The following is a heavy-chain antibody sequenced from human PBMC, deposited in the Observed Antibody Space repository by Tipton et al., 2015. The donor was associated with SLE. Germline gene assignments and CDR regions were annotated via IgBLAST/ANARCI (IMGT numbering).Heavy chain of an antibody. V-gene: IGHV4-59*12. J-gene: IGHJ3*02. Sequence: TLSLTCTVSGGSISSYYWSWIRQPPGKGLEWIGYIYYSGSTYYNPSLKSRVTISVDTSKNQSSLKLSSVTAADTAVYYCARDGKAFDIWGQGTMVTVSS. CDR1: GGSISSYY. CDR3: ARDGKAFDI. D-gene: IGHD1-26*01. CDR2: IYYSGST.